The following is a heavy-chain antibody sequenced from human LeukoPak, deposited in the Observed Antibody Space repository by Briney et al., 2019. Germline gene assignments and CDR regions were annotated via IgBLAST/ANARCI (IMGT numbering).Heavy chain of an antibody. CDR2: IYYSGST. V-gene: IGHV4-30-4*08. CDR3: ARTPTAWGSYRYTSDY. CDR1: GGSISSGDYY. D-gene: IGHD3-16*02. J-gene: IGHJ4*02. Sequence: SQTLSLTCTVSGGSISSGDYYWSWIRQPPGKGLEWIGYIYYSGSTYYNPSLKSRVTISVDTSKNQFSLKLSSVTAADTAVYYCARTPTAWGSYRYTSDYWGQGTLVTVSS.